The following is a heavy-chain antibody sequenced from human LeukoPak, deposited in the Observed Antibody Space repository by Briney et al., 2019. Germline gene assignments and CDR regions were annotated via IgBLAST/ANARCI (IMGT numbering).Heavy chain of an antibody. CDR1: GGSISTYY. J-gene: IGHJ4*02. CDR3: ARLSTVTTSFDY. CDR2: IYTSGSS. V-gene: IGHV4-4*07. Sequence: SETLSLTCTVSGGSISTYYWNWLRQPAGKEREGIGRIYTSGSSYYSPSLKSRVTMSIDTSKNQFSLNLNSVTAADTAVYYCARLSTVTTSFDYWGQGTLVTVSS. D-gene: IGHD4-17*01.